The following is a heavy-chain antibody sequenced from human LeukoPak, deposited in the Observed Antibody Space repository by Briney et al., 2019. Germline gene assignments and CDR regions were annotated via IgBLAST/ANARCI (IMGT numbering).Heavy chain of an antibody. CDR3: ARVAYYYDSSGYPAGGEFDY. V-gene: IGHV3-23*01. CDR1: GFTFSSYA. Sequence: HPGGSLRLSCAASGFTFSSYAMSWVRQAPGKGLEWVSAISGSGGSTYYADSVKGRFTISRDNSKNTLYLQMNSLRAEDTAVYYCARVAYYYDSSGYPAGGEFDYWGQGTLVTVSS. D-gene: IGHD3-22*01. CDR2: ISGSGGST. J-gene: IGHJ4*02.